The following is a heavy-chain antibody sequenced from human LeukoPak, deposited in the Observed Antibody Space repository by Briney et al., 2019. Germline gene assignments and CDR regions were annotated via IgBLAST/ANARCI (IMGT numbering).Heavy chain of an antibody. J-gene: IGHJ4*02. D-gene: IGHD6-19*01. V-gene: IGHV3-11*04. CDR1: GFTFSDYY. CDR3: GSTRYSSGWYSVY. Sequence: GGSLRLSCAASGFTFSDYYMSWIRQAPGKGLEWVSYITSSGTTIYYADSVKGRFTISRDNAKNSLYLQMNSLRAEETAVYYCGSTRYSSGWYSVYWGQGTLVTVSS. CDR2: ITSSGTTI.